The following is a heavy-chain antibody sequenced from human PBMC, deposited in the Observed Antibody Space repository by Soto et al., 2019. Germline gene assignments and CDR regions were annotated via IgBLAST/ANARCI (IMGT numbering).Heavy chain of an antibody. D-gene: IGHD3-10*01. CDR1: GFTFSSYG. CDR3: AKDGSENYYFFDY. V-gene: IGHV3-30*18. J-gene: IGHJ4*01. CDR2: ISKDGSKT. Sequence: GGSRRLSCAASGFTFSSYGMHWVRQAPGKGLEWVAVISKDGSKTKYADSVKGRFTISRDNSKSTLYLQMNSLRAEDAAVFYCAKDGSENYYFFDYWGRGALVTVSS.